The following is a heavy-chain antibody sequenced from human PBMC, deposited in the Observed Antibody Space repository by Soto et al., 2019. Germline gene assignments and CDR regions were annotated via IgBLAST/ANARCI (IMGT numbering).Heavy chain of an antibody. CDR1: GFIVSSNY. D-gene: IGHD3-10*01. V-gene: IGHV3-53*04. CDR2: LYSGGAT. Sequence: EVRLMESGGGLVQPGGSLRLSFAASGFIVSSNYMTWVRQAPGKGLEWVSLLYSGGATHYADSVKGRFTISSHSSQNTLFLQMNSLRTEDTATYYCVRGRYGSEIHWGQGTKVTVSS. CDR3: VRGRYGSEIH. J-gene: IGHJ4*02.